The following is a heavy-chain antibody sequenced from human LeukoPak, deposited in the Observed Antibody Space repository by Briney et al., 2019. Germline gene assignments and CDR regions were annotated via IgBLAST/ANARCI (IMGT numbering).Heavy chain of an antibody. CDR1: GASISSATYY. CDR3: ARTGDYIPDY. Sequence: SETLSLTCTVSGASISSATYYWSWIRQPPGQGLEWIGRIYASGNTNYNPSLKSRVTISVDTSKNQYSLRLSSVTAADTAVYYCARTGDYIPDYWGQGTLVTVSS. D-gene: IGHD4-17*01. J-gene: IGHJ4*02. CDR2: IYASGNT. V-gene: IGHV4-61*02.